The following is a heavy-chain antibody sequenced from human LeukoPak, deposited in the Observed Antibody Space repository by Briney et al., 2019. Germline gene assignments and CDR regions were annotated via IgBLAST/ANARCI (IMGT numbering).Heavy chain of an antibody. D-gene: IGHD6-6*01. V-gene: IGHV4-4*07. CDR2: IYASGST. CDR1: GGSISSYF. Sequence: SETLSLTCTVSGGSISSYFWSWIRQPAGKGLEWIGRIYASGSTNYNPSLKSRVTMSVDTSKNQFSLKLTSVTAADTAVYYCAREYSSSSGKNAFDIWGQGTRVSVSS. CDR3: AREYSSSSGKNAFDI. J-gene: IGHJ3*02.